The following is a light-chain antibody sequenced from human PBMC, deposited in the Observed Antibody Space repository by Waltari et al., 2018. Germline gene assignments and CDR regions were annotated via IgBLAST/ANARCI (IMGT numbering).Light chain of an antibody. J-gene: IGLJ2*01. CDR3: CSYANTNTFVL. V-gene: IGLV2-23*01. Sequence: QSALTQPASVSGSPGQSITISCTGTSSDIGNHNRVSWYPLHPGKAPKLIIFAGSKRPSGVSNRFSASKSDNTASLTISGLQADDEADYFCCSYANTNTFVLFAGGTKVTVL. CDR2: AGS. CDR1: SSDIGNHNR.